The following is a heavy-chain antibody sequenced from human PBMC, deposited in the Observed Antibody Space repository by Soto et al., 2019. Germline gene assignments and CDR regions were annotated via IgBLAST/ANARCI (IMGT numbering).Heavy chain of an antibody. CDR3: ATEVWVYYDFCSGYSDY. Sequence: EVQLVESGGGLVQPGGSLRLSCAASGFTFSSYWMSWVRQAPGKGLEWVANIKEDGSDMYYVDSVKGRFTISRDNAKNSLYLQMNSLRAEDTAVYYCATEVWVYYDFCSGYSDYWCQGTLATVSS. D-gene: IGHD3-3*01. J-gene: IGHJ4*02. V-gene: IGHV3-7*01. CDR2: IKEDGSDM. CDR1: GFTFSSYW.